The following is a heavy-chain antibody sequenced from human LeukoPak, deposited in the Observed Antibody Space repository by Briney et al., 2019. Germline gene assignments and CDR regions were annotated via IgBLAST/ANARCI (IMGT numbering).Heavy chain of an antibody. CDR1: GFTFSSYG. CDR3: AKGGYDSGWAFDI. Sequence: GGSLRLSCAASGFTFSSYGMHWVRQAPGKGLEWVAVVWDDGSSQNYADSVKGRFTISRDNSKNTLYLQMNSLRAEDTAVYYCAKGGYDSGWAFDIWGQGTMVTVSS. D-gene: IGHD6-19*01. J-gene: IGHJ3*02. V-gene: IGHV3-33*06. CDR2: VWDDGSSQ.